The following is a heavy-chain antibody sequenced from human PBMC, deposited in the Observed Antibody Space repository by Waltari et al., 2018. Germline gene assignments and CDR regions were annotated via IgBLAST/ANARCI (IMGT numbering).Heavy chain of an antibody. CDR2: INHSGST. D-gene: IGHD3-3*01. V-gene: IGHV4-34*01. Sequence: QVQLQQWVAGLLKPSETLSLTCAVYGWSFSGYYWCWICPPPWEGLELIGEINHSGSTNYNPSLKSRVTISVDTSKNQFSLKLSSVTAADTAVYYCERGREYDFWSGYYTAYYYYGMDVWGQGTTVTVSS. CDR1: GWSFSGYY. J-gene: IGHJ6*02. CDR3: ERGREYDFWSGYYTAYYYYGMDV.